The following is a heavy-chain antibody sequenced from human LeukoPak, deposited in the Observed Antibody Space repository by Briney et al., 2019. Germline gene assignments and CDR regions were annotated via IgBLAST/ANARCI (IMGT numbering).Heavy chain of an antibody. CDR1: GFTFSSYW. CDR3: ARKGGFDN. D-gene: IGHD3-16*01. V-gene: IGHV3-7*01. CDR2: IKQDGSEK. J-gene: IGHJ4*02. Sequence: GGSLRLSCAASGFTFSSYWMSWVRQLQGEGREWVANIKQDGSEKYYVDSVKGRFTISRDNAKNSLYLQMNSLRAEDTAMYYCARKGGFDNWGQGTLVTVSS.